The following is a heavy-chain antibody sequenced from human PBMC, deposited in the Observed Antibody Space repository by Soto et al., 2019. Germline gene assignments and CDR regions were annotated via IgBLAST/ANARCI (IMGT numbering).Heavy chain of an antibody. D-gene: IGHD5-12*01. V-gene: IGHV3-23*01. Sequence: EVQLLESGGDLVQPGGSLGLSCAASGSTFSNYARSWSRQAPGKGLEWVSLIRGSGGPTNYADSVKGRFTVSRDNSKNMLFLQMNSLRAEDTAVYYCVKDFRGGYDWTHDWGQGTLVTVSS. J-gene: IGHJ4*02. CDR2: IRGSGGPT. CDR3: VKDFRGGYDWTHD. CDR1: GSTFSNYA.